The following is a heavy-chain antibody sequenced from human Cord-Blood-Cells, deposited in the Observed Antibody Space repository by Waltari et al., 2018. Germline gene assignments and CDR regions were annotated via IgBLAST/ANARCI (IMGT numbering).Heavy chain of an antibody. J-gene: IGHJ4*02. Sequence: QVQLQQWGAGLLKPSETLSLTCAAYGGSFSGYYWTWIRQPPGKGLEWIGEINHSGSTNYNPSLKSRVTISVDTSKNQFSLKLSSVTAADTAVYYCARGPRSRDGYNYVDYWGQGTLVTVSS. V-gene: IGHV4-34*01. CDR3: ARGPRSRDGYNYVDY. CDR1: GGSFSGYY. D-gene: IGHD5-12*01. CDR2: INHSGST.